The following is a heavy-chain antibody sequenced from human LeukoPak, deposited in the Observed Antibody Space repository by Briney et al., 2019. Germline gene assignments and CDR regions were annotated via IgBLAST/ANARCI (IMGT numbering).Heavy chain of an antibody. CDR1: GGSISFYY. CDR3: ARRPPGDSMFDY. CDR2: IYYSGST. D-gene: IGHD7-27*01. V-gene: IGHV4-59*01. Sequence: SETLSLTCTVSGGSISFYYWSWIRQPPGKGLEWIGYIYYSGSTNYDPSLKSRVTISVDTSKNQFSLKLNSVTAADTAMYFCARRPPGDSMFDYWGQGTLVTVSS. J-gene: IGHJ4*02.